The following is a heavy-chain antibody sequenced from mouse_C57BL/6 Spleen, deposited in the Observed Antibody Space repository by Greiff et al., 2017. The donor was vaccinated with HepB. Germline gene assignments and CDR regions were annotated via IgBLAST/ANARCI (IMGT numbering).Heavy chain of an antibody. D-gene: IGHD1-1*01. V-gene: IGHV5-9-1*02. CDR1: GFTFSSYA. Sequence: EVKLVESGEGLVKPGGSLKLSCAASGFTFSSYAMSWVRQTPEKRLEWVAYISSGGDYIYYADTVKGRFTISRDNARNTLYLQMSSLKSEDTAMYYCTREGITTVYAMDYWGQGTSVTVSS. CDR3: TREGITTVYAMDY. J-gene: IGHJ4*01. CDR2: ISSGGDYI.